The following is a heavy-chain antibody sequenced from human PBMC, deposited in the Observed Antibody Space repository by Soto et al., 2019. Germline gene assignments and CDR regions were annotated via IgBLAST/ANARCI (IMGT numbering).Heavy chain of an antibody. CDR1: GFTFSSYG. Sequence: QVQLVESGGGVVQPGRSLRLSCAASGFTFSSYGMHWVRQAPGKGLEWVAVISYDGSNKYYADSVKGRFTISRDNSKNTLYLQMNGLRAEDRVGYYCAKDTHVRDGYSSDYWGQGTLVTVSS. D-gene: IGHD5-18*01. J-gene: IGHJ4*02. CDR3: AKDTHVRDGYSSDY. CDR2: ISYDGSNK. V-gene: IGHV3-30*18.